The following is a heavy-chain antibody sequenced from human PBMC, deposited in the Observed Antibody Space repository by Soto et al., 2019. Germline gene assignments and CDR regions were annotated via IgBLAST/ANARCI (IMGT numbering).Heavy chain of an antibody. Sequence: QVQLQESGPGLVKPSQTLSLTCTVSGGSISSGGYYWSWIRQHPGKGLEWIGYIYYSGGTYYNPSLNSRVTISVDTSKNQFSLKLSSVTAADTAVYYCARATVTTGWSAHLFDYWGQGTLVTVSS. V-gene: IGHV4-31*03. CDR2: IYYSGGT. CDR1: GGSISSGGYY. D-gene: IGHD4-17*01. J-gene: IGHJ4*02. CDR3: ARATVTTGWSAHLFDY.